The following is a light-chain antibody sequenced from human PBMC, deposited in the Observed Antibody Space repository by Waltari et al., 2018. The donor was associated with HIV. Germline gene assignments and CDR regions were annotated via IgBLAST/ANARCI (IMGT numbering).Light chain of an antibody. CDR1: QSVASNF. J-gene: IGKJ5*01. CDR3: QQYYRSVT. Sequence: IVLTQSPGTLSLSSGERSTLSRRASQSVASNFLAWYQHKPGQSPRLLIYDTSRRATGIPDRFSGSGSGTDFTLTIGRLEPEDFAVYYCQQYYRSVTFGQGTRLETK. CDR2: DTS. V-gene: IGKV3-20*01.